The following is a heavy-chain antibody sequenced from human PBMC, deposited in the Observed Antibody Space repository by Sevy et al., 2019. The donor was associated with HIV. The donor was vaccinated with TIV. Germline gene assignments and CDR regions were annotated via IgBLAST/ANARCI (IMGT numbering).Heavy chain of an antibody. D-gene: IGHD2-21*02. CDR3: ARHWLVTKTYNWFDP. CDR1: GGSISSSSYY. Sequence: SETLSLTCTVSGGSISSSSYYWGWIRQPPGKGLEWIGSIYYSGSTHYNPSLKSRVTISVDTSKNQFSLKLSSVTAADTAVYYCARHWLVTKTYNWFDPWGQGTLVTVSS. J-gene: IGHJ5*02. CDR2: IYYSGST. V-gene: IGHV4-39*01.